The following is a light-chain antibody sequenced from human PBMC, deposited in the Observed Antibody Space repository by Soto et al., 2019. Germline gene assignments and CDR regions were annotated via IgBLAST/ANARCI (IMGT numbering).Light chain of an antibody. CDR2: EVS. CDR3: STYTITSPYV. CDR1: SSDVGGYNY. Sequence: YALTQPASVSGSPGQSITISCTGTSSDVGGYNYVSWYQQHPGKAPKLMIYEVSDRPSGVSNRFSGSKSGNTASLTISGLQAEYEADYYCSTYTITSPYVFGTGTEVTV. J-gene: IGLJ1*01. V-gene: IGLV2-14*01.